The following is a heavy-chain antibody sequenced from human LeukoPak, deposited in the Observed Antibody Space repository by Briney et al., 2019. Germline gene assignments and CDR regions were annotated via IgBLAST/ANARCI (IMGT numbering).Heavy chain of an antibody. CDR3: ARSGYNRFDY. D-gene: IGHD5-24*01. J-gene: IGHJ4*02. CDR1: GFTFSTYA. Sequence: GGSLRLSCAASGFTFSTYAMSWVRQAPGKGLEWVSTFSGSGGSTYYADSVKGRFTISRDNSKSTLHLQMNSLRAEDTAVYYCARSGYNRFDYWGQGTLVTVSS. CDR2: FSGSGGST. V-gene: IGHV3-23*01.